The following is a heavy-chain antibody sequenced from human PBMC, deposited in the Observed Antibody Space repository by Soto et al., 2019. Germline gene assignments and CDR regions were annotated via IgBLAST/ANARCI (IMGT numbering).Heavy chain of an antibody. CDR3: ASDLDEYFVFLGGMDV. Sequence: QVQLVESGGGVVQPGRSLRLSCAASGFTFSSYAMHSVRQAPGKGLEWVAVISYAGSNKYYADSVKGRFTISRDNSKNTLYMQMNSLRAEDTAVYYCASDLDEYFVFLGGMDVWGQGTTVTVSS. J-gene: IGHJ6*02. V-gene: IGHV3-30-3*01. CDR1: GFTFSSYA. D-gene: IGHD3-9*01. CDR2: ISYAGSNK.